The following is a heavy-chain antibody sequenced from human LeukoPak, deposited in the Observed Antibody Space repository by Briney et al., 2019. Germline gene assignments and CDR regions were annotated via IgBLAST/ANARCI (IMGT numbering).Heavy chain of an antibody. CDR1: GFTFSSYA. V-gene: IGHV3-23*01. D-gene: IGHD3-10*01. Sequence: PGGSLRLSCAASGFTFSSYAMSWVRQAPGKGLEWVSAISGSGGSTYYADSAKGRFTISRDNSKNTLYLQMNSLRAEDTAVYYCAKDLLLWFGELSPFDYWGQGTLVTVSS. CDR3: AKDLLLWFGELSPFDY. CDR2: ISGSGGST. J-gene: IGHJ4*02.